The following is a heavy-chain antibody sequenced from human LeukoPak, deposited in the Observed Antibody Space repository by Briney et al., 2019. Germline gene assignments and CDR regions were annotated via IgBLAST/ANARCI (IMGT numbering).Heavy chain of an antibody. J-gene: IGHJ4*02. CDR2: IGSSSSYI. D-gene: IGHD1-26*01. V-gene: IGHV3-21*04. Sequence: GGSLRLSCAASGFTFSSYSMNWVRQAPGKGLEWVSSIGSSSSYIYYADSVKGRFTISRDNSQNTLYLQMNSLRAEDTAVYYCAKQWVDCWGQGVLVTVSS. CDR1: GFTFSSYS. CDR3: AKQWVDC.